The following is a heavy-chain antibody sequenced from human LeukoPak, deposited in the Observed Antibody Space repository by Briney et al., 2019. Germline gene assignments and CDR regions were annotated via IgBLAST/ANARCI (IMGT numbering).Heavy chain of an antibody. CDR2: IYHSGST. Sequence: SETLSLTCTVSGYSISSGYYWGWIRQPPGKGLEWIGSIYHSGSTYYNPSLKSRVTISVDKSKNQFSLKLSSVTAADTAVYYCARAITMIVVVMDGRFWYFDLWGRGTLVTVSS. D-gene: IGHD3-22*01. V-gene: IGHV4-38-2*02. CDR1: GYSISSGYY. CDR3: ARAITMIVVVMDGRFWYFDL. J-gene: IGHJ2*01.